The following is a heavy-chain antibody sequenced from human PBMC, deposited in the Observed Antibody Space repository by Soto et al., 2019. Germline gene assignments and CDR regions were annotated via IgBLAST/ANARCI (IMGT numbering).Heavy chain of an antibody. J-gene: IGHJ4*02. Sequence: QVQLQESGPGLVKPSGTLSLTCAVSGASIRSNNWWSWVRQPPGKGLEWIGEIFHSGSTNDNPSLKTRLTISVDSSKIPFSLKLSSVTAADTAVYCCARVYSGSESDSWGRGTLVTVSS. D-gene: IGHD1-26*01. V-gene: IGHV4-4*01. CDR1: GASIRSNNW. CDR2: IFHSGST. CDR3: ARVYSGSESDS.